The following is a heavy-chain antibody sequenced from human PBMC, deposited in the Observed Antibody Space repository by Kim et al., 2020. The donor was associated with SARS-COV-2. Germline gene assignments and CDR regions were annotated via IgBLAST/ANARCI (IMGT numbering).Heavy chain of an antibody. J-gene: IGHJ2*01. CDR3: AQISTTTTRYWYFDF. D-gene: IGHD1-1*01. Sequence: ADSVKGRFTISRDNSRNTLYLQLDSLRVDATAVYYCAQISTTTTRYWYFDFWGRGTLVTVSS. V-gene: IGHV3-30*02.